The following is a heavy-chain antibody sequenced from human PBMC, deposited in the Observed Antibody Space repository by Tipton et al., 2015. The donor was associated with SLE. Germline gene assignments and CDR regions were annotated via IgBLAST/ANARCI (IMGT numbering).Heavy chain of an antibody. CDR1: GGSFCSSGFF. Sequence: TLSLTCTVSGGSFCSSGFFWGSLGQPPLMGLEWIATIYYSGGTYYNPSLKSRVTISVDMSKNQFFLNLSSVTAADTAVYYCAGPVQQDGFDIWGQGTMVTVPS. CDR2: IYYSGGT. J-gene: IGHJ3*02. D-gene: IGHD3-10*02. V-gene: IGHV4-39*07. CDR3: AGPVQQDGFDI.